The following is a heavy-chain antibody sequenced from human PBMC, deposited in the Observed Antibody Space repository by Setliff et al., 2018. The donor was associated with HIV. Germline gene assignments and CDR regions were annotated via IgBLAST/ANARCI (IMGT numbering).Heavy chain of an antibody. J-gene: IGHJ4*02. Sequence: SKTLSLTCTVSGGSISNSDFYWGWIRQSPGKGLEWIGSIYYRGATYYNPTLQSRVTISADTSKNQFYLKLTSVTAADTAIYYCARPYDSLYGWGQGVLVTVSS. CDR1: GGSISNSDFY. V-gene: IGHV4-39*01. D-gene: IGHD3-22*01. CDR3: ARPYDSLYG. CDR2: IYYRGAT.